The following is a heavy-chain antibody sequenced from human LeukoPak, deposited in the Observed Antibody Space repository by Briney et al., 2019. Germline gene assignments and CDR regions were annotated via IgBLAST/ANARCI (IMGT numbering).Heavy chain of an antibody. CDR2: INHSGST. V-gene: IGHV4-39*07. CDR3: ARAPGGYPYNWFDP. D-gene: IGHD6-25*01. Sequence: SETLSLTCTVSGGSISSGDYYWSWIRQPPGKGLEWIGEINHSGSTNYNPSLKSRVTISVDTSKNQFSLKLSSVTAADTAVYYCARAPGGYPYNWFDPWGQGTLVTVSS. CDR1: GGSISSGDYY. J-gene: IGHJ5*02.